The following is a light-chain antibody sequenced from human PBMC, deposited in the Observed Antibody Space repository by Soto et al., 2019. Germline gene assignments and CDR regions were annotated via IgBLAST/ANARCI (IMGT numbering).Light chain of an antibody. Sequence: QSALTQPASVSGSPGRSITISCSGNAVSYQLVSWYQQQPGKAPKLILYNVTRRPSGVSNRFSGFKSGTTASLKITGLQAEDEADYYCCSFVGVTNDVFGNGTKLTVL. CDR1: GNAVSYQL. J-gene: IGLJ1*01. CDR3: CSFVGVTNDV. CDR2: NVT. V-gene: IGLV2-23*02.